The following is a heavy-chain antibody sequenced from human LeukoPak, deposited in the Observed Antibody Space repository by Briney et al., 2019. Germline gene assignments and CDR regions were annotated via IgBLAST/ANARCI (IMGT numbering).Heavy chain of an antibody. CDR2: INHSGST. D-gene: IGHD2-2*01. Sequence: SETLSLTCAVYGGSLSGYYWGWIRQPPGKGLEWIGEINHSGSTNYKPSLKSRVTISVGTSKNQFSLKLSSVTAADTAVYYCARRRGRVVPAAMSVDMDDWGKGTTVTVSS. CDR1: GGSLSGYY. J-gene: IGHJ6*03. V-gene: IGHV4-34*01. CDR3: ARRRGRVVPAAMSVDMDD.